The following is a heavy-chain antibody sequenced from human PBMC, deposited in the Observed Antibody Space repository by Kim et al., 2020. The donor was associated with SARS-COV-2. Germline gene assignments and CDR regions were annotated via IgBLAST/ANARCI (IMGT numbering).Heavy chain of an antibody. CDR1: GGSISSSNW. CDR3: ARGGGRDSSGYYQVDWYFDL. J-gene: IGHJ2*01. D-gene: IGHD3-22*01. Sequence: SETLSLTCAVSGGSISSSNWWSWVRQPPGKGLEWIGEIYHSGSTNYNPSLMSRVTISVDKSKNQFSLKLRSVTAADTAVYYCARGGGRDSSGYYQVDWYFDLWGRGTLVTVSS. V-gene: IGHV4-4*02. CDR2: IYHSGST.